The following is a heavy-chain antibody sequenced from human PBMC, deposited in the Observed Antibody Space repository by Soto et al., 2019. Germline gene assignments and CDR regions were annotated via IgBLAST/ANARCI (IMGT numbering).Heavy chain of an antibody. Sequence: EVQLVESGGGLVQPGGSVRLSCAASGFTLSGYWMHWFRQVPGKGLVWVSRVNSDGSMTAYADSVKGRFTISRDNAKNTLYLQMNSLKADDTAVYYCARGKDQRNTQTCCYFDSWGKGTQVAVSS. D-gene: IGHD2-8*01. J-gene: IGHJ4*02. V-gene: IGHV3-74*01. CDR2: VNSDGSMT. CDR3: ARGKDQRNTQTCCYFDS. CDR1: GFTLSGYW.